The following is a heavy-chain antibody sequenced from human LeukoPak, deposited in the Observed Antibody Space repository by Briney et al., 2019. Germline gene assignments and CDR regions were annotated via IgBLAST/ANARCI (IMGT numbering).Heavy chain of an antibody. CDR1: GGSISSYY. V-gene: IGHV4-59*08. CDR3: ARQHYYDSSGYYYVPPPFDY. Sequence: SETLSLTCTVSGGSISSYYWSWIRQPPGKGLEWIGYIYYSGSTNYNPSLKSRVTISVDTSKNQFFLKLSSVTAADTAVYYCARQHYYDSSGYYYVPPPFDYWGQGTLVTVSS. CDR2: IYYSGST. D-gene: IGHD3-22*01. J-gene: IGHJ4*02.